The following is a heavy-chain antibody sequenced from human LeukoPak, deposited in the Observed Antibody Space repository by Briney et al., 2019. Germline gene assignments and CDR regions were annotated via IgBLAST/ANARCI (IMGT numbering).Heavy chain of an antibody. V-gene: IGHV1-8*01. CDR3: ARGRGRGGLRYDY. CDR2: MNPNSCNT. Sequence: GASVKVSCKASGYTFTSYDINWVRQAARHGLEWIGWMNPNSCNTGYAQKFQGRVTMTRNTSISTAYMELSSLRSEDTAVYYCARGRGRGGLRYDYWGQGTLVTVSS. D-gene: IGHD5-12*01. J-gene: IGHJ4*02. CDR1: GYTFTSYD.